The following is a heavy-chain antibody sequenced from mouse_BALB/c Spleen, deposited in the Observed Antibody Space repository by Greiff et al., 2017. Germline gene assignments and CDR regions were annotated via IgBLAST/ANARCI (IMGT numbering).Heavy chain of an antibody. D-gene: IGHD2-14*01. J-gene: IGHJ4*01. Sequence: QVQLKESGAELVRPGTSVKMSCKAAGYTFTNYWIGWVKQRPGHGLEWIGDIYPGGGYTNYNEKFKGKATLTAGTSSSTAYMQLSSLTSEDSAIYYCAESYRYDEGDYAMDYWGQGTSVTVSS. CDR3: AESYRYDEGDYAMDY. CDR1: GYTFTNYW. V-gene: IGHV1-63*02. CDR2: IYPGGGYT.